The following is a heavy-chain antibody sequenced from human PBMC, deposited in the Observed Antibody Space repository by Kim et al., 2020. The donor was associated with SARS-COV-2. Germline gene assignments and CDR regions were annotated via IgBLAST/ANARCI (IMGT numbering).Heavy chain of an antibody. CDR1: GFTFSSYG. CDR3: AKSTMVRGPRNGMDV. D-gene: IGHD3-10*01. CDR2: ISYDGSNK. J-gene: IGHJ6*02. V-gene: IGHV3-30*18. Sequence: GGSLRLSCAASGFTFSSYGMHWVRQAPGKGLEWVAVISYDGSNKYYADSVKGRFTISRDNSKNTLYLQMNSLRAEDTAVYYCAKSTMVRGPRNGMDVWGQGTTVTVSS.